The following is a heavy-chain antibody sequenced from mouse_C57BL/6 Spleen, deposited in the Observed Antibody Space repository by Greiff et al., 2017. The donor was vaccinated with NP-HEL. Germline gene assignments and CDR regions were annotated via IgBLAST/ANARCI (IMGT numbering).Heavy chain of an antibody. V-gene: IGHV1-72*01. J-gene: IGHJ1*03. D-gene: IGHD1-1*01. Sequence: VQLQQPGAELVKPGASVKLSCKASGYTFTSYWMHWVKQRPGRGLEWIGRIDPNSGGTKYNEKFKSKATLTVDKPSSTAYMQLSSLTSEDSAVCYCAREDYYGSSPCVWGTGTTVTVSS. CDR1: GYTFTSYW. CDR3: AREDYYGSSPCV. CDR2: IDPNSGGT.